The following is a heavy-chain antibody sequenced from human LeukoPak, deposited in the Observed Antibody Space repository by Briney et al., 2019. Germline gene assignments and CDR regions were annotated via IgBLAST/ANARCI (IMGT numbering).Heavy chain of an antibody. J-gene: IGHJ4*02. CDR3: ARSYSYGYFGFDY. CDR1: GGTFSSYA. V-gene: IGHV1-69*05. CDR2: IIPIFCTA. Sequence: GASVNVSCKASGGTFSSYAISWVRQAPGQGLEWMGRIIPIFCTANYAQKFQARITITTDESTSTDYLELSSLRSEDTAVYYCARSYSYGYFGFDYWGQGTLVTVSS. D-gene: IGHD5-18*01.